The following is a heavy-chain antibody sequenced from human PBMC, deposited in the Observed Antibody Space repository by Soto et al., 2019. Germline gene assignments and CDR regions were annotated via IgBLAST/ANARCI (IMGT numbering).Heavy chain of an antibody. D-gene: IGHD3-10*01. CDR3: ARDILSGGAYPDS. V-gene: IGHV3-21*01. J-gene: IGHJ5*01. CDR1: GFTFSTYT. CDR2: ISSGSSYI. Sequence: GGSLRLSCAASGFTFSTYTMNWVRQAPGKGLEWISSISSGSSYIYYAGSVKGRFTISRDNAKNSLFLQMNRLRADDTAVYYCARDILSGGAYPDSWGQGTKVTVCS.